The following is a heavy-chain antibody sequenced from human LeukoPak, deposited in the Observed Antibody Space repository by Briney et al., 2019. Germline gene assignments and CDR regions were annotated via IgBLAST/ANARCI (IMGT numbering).Heavy chain of an antibody. V-gene: IGHV4-30-4*08. J-gene: IGHJ3*02. CDR1: GGSISSGDYY. CDR3: ARYCSGGSCSADAFDI. CDR2: IYYSGST. D-gene: IGHD2-15*01. Sequence: PSQTLSLTCTVSGGSISSGDYYWSWIRQPPGTGLEWIGYIYYSGSTYYNPSLKSRVTISVDTSKNQFSLKLSSVTAADTAVYYCARYCSGGSCSADAFDIWGQGTMVTVSS.